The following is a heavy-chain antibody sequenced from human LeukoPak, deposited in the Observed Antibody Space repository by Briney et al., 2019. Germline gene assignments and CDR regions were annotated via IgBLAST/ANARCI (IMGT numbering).Heavy chain of an antibody. V-gene: IGHV4-4*07. CDR3: AREAPYYGSGSYYFHPGFDY. Sequence: SETLSLTCTVSGGSISSYYWSWIRQPAGKGLEWIGRIYTSGSTNYNPSFKSRVTMSVDTSKNQFSLKLSSVTAADTAVYYCAREAPYYGSGSYYFHPGFDYWGQGTLVTVSS. D-gene: IGHD3-10*01. CDR1: GGSISSYY. J-gene: IGHJ4*02. CDR2: IYTSGST.